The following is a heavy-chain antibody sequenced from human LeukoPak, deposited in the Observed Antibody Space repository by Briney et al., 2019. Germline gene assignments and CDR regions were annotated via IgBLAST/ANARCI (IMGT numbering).Heavy chain of an antibody. D-gene: IGHD3-16*01. CDR2: MNPNSGNT. Sequence: ASVKVSCKASGYTFTSYDINWVRQATGQGLEWMGWMNPNSGNTGYAQKFQGRVTMTRNTSISTAYMELSSLRSEDTAVYYCARSPRALGYYYYYYYMDVWGKGTTVTISS. CDR3: ARSPRALGYYYYYYYMDV. CDR1: GYTFTSYD. J-gene: IGHJ6*03. V-gene: IGHV1-8*01.